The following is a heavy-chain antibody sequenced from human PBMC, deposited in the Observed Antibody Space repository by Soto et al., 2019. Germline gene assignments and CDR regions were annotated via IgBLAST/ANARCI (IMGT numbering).Heavy chain of an antibody. CDR3: VKRSLLMAPT. Sequence: SETLSLTCTVSGGSISSSSYYWGWIRQPPGKGLEWIGSIYYSGSTYYNPSLKSRVTISVDTSKNQFSLKLSSVTAADTAVYYCVKRSLLMAPTWGQGIQVT. CDR2: IYYSGST. V-gene: IGHV4-39*01. CDR1: GGSISSSSYY. J-gene: IGHJ4*02. D-gene: IGHD1-26*01.